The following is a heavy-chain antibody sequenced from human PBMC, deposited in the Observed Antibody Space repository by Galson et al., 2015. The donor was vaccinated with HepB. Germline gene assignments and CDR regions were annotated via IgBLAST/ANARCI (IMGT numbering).Heavy chain of an antibody. V-gene: IGHV1-2*02. CDR2: INPNSGGT. CDR1: GYTFTGYY. CDR3: ARDKEGVDTAMVPYWYFDL. Sequence: SVKVSCKASGYTFTGYYMHWVRQAPGQGLEWMGWINPNSGGTNYAQKFQGRVTMTRDTSISTAYMELSRLRSDDTAVYYCARDKEGVDTAMVPYWYFDLWGRGTLVTVSS. D-gene: IGHD5-18*01. J-gene: IGHJ2*01.